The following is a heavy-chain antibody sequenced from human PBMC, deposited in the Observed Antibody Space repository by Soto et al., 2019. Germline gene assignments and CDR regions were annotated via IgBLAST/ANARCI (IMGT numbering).Heavy chain of an antibody. D-gene: IGHD6-19*01. V-gene: IGHV4-34*01. J-gene: IGHJ1*01. CDR2: INHSGST. CDR3: ARATYRSRWYGFSMEFQN. CDR1: GGSFSGYY. Sequence: SETLSLTCAVYGGSFSGYYWSWIRQPPGKGLEWIGEINHSGSTNYNPSLKSRVTISVDTSKNQFSLKLSSVTAADTAVYYCARATYRSRWYGFSMEFQNWGQGTLVTVSS.